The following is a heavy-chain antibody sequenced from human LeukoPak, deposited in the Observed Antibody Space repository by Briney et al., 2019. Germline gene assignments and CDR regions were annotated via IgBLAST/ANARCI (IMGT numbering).Heavy chain of an antibody. Sequence: PSETLSLTCAVYGGSFSGYYWTWIRQPPGKGLEWIGEINHSGSTNYNPSLKSRVTISVDTSKNQFSLKLSSVTAADTAVYYCAREVFVVVPAGGMDVWGQGTTVTVSS. V-gene: IGHV4-34*01. CDR2: INHSGST. J-gene: IGHJ6*02. CDR1: GGSFSGYY. CDR3: AREVFVVVPAGGMDV. D-gene: IGHD2-2*01.